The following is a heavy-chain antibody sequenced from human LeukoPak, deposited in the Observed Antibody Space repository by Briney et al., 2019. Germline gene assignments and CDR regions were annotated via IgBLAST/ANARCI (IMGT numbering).Heavy chain of an antibody. Sequence: GGSLRLSCAGSGFTFSSNPLSWVRQAPGKGLEWVSAINPSAGNTYYADSVRGRFTISRDNSKNTLYLQMNTLRAEDTAVYYCATTKQARRYFDYWGQGTLVTVSS. CDR3: ATTKQARRYFDY. CDR1: GFTFSSNP. CDR2: INPSAGNT. D-gene: IGHD1-1*01. J-gene: IGHJ4*02. V-gene: IGHV3-23*01.